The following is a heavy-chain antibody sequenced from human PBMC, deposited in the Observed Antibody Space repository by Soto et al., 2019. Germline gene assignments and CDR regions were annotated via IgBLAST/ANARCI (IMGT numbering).Heavy chain of an antibody. D-gene: IGHD6-6*01. CDR2: IYFSGST. CDR1: GGSISSDY. J-gene: IGHJ4*02. CDR3: ARVGGVAARTFAY. Sequence: ASETLSLTCTVSGGSISSDYWSWVRQPPGKGLEWIGYIYFSGSTNYNPSLESRVTISLDASKTQFSLKLRSLTTADTAVYYCARVGGVAARTFAYWGQGTLVTVSS. V-gene: IGHV4-59*01.